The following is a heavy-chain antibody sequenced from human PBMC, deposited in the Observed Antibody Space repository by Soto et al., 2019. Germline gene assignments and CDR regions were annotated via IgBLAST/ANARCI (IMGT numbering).Heavy chain of an antibody. CDR2: IYSGGST. D-gene: IGHD5-18*01. CDR3: ARDKGYSYGDWYYYYYGMDV. CDR1: GFTVSSNY. V-gene: IGHV3-53*02. Sequence: EVQLVETGGGLIQPGGSLRLSCAASGFTVSSNYMSWVRQAPGKGLEWVSVIYSGGSTYYADSVKGRFTISRDNSKNTRYLQMNSLRAEDTAVYYCARDKGYSYGDWYYYYYGMDVWGQGTTVTVSS. J-gene: IGHJ6*02.